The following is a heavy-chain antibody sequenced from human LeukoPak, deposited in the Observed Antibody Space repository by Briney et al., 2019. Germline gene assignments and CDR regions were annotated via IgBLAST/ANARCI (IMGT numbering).Heavy chain of an antibody. CDR1: GYSFTSYW. J-gene: IGHJ3*02. Sequence: TGESLKISCKGSGYSFTSYWIGWVRQMPGKGLEWMGIIYPGDSDTRYSPSFQGQVTISADKSISTAYLQWSSLKASDTAMYYCARHRGSGWYGDAFDIWGQGTMVTVSS. V-gene: IGHV5-51*01. CDR3: ARHRGSGWYGDAFDI. D-gene: IGHD6-19*01. CDR2: IYPGDSDT.